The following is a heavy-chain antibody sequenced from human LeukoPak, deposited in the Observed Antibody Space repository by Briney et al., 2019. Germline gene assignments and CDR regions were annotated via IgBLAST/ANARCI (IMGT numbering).Heavy chain of an antibody. CDR1: GFTFSSYG. V-gene: IGHV3-30*18. D-gene: IGHD4-17*01. Sequence: GGSLRLSCAASGFTFSSYGMHWVRQAPGKGLEWVAVISYDGSNKYYADSVKGRFTISRDNSKNTLYLQMNSLRAEETAVYYCAKDARDYGDCSAGFDYWGQGTLVTVSS. CDR2: ISYDGSNK. CDR3: AKDARDYGDCSAGFDY. J-gene: IGHJ4*02.